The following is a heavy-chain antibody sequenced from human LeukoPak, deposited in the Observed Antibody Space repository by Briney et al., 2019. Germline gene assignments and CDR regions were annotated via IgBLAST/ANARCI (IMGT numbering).Heavy chain of an antibody. D-gene: IGHD3-10*01. CDR3: ARVGSGSYYY. Sequence: GGSLRLSCAASGFTFSSYAMHWVRQAPGKGLEYVSAISSNGGSTYYANSVKGRFTISRDNSKNTLYLQMASLRAEDMAVYYCARVGSGSYYYWGQGTLVTVSS. J-gene: IGHJ4*02. CDR1: GFTFSSYA. V-gene: IGHV3-64*01. CDR2: ISSNGGST.